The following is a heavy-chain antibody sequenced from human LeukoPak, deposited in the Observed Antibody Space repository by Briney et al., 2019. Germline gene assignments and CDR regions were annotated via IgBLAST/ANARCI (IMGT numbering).Heavy chain of an antibody. J-gene: IGHJ4*02. CDR1: GYTFTSYY. Sequence: ASVEVSCKASGYTFTSYYMHWVRQAPGQGLEWMGWINPNSGGTNYAQKFQGRVTMTRDTSISTAYMELSRLRSDDTAVYYCARGGGSYETEFDYWGQGTLVTVSS. CDR3: ARGGGSYETEFDY. CDR2: INPNSGGT. D-gene: IGHD1-26*01. V-gene: IGHV1-2*02.